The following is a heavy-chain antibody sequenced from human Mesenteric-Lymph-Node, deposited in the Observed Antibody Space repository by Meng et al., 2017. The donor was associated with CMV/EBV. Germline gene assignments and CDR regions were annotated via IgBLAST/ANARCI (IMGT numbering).Heavy chain of an antibody. D-gene: IGHD3-10*01. CDR2: IGSDESTI. Sequence: GESLKISCAASGFTFSSYEMNWVRQAPGKGLEWVSYIGSDESTIYYADSVKGRFTVSRDNAKNSLYLQMSSLRADDTAVYYCAREVAGSYYKQSGWFDPWGQGTLVTVSS. V-gene: IGHV3-48*03. J-gene: IGHJ5*02. CDR3: AREVAGSYYKQSGWFDP. CDR1: GFTFSSYE.